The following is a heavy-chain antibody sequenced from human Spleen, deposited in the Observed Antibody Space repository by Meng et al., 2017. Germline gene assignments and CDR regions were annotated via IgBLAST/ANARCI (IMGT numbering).Heavy chain of an antibody. V-gene: IGHV3-48*03. CDR2: ISSSGGSR. CDR1: GFTFSSYE. Sequence: GESLKISCAASGFTFSSYEMNWVRQAPGKGLEWVSYISSSGGSRYYADSVKGRFTISRDNAKNSLFLQMTSLRAEDTAVYYCARDPGSYWYFDLWGRGTLVTVSS. CDR3: ARDPGSYWYFDL. D-gene: IGHD7-27*01. J-gene: IGHJ2*01.